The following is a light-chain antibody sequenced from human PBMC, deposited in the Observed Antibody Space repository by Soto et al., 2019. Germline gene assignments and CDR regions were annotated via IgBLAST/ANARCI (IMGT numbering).Light chain of an antibody. J-gene: IGLJ1*01. Sequence: QSALTQPASVSGSPGQSIAISCPGTSRDVGDYNYVSGYQQLPGKAPKLLISEVSNRPSGVSHRFSGSKSGNTASLTISGLQAEDEADYYCSSYRTGGPFVFGTGTKVTVL. V-gene: IGLV2-14*01. CDR3: SSYRTGGPFV. CDR1: SRDVGDYNY. CDR2: EVS.